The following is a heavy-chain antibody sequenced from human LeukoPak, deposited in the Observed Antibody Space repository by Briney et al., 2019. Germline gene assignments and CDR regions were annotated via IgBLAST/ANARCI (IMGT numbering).Heavy chain of an antibody. CDR3: ARHCSVAVAGKEDYFDY. CDR2: IYYSGST. D-gene: IGHD6-19*01. Sequence: SGTLSLTCVVSGGSISSSYYWGWIRQPPGKGLEWIGSIYYSGSTYYNPSLKSRVTISVDTSKNQFSLKLSSVTAADTAVYYCARHCSVAVAGKEDYFDYWGQGTLVTVSS. J-gene: IGHJ4*02. CDR1: GGSISSSYY. V-gene: IGHV4-39*01.